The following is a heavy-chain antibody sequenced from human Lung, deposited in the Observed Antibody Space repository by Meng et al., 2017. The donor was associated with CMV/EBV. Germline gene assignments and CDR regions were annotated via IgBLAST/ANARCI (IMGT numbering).Heavy chain of an antibody. CDR3: ARGGYDFWSGYYYFQN. CDR2: ISTLGRTI. D-gene: IGHD3-3*01. CDR1: GFTFSDYY. V-gene: IGHV3-11*01. Sequence: GFTFSDYYMSWIRQAPGKGLEWISYISTLGRTIYYADSVRGRFTISRDDAKNSLYLQMNNLRAEDTAVYYCARGGYDFWSGYYYFQNWGQGTLVTVSS. J-gene: IGHJ1*01.